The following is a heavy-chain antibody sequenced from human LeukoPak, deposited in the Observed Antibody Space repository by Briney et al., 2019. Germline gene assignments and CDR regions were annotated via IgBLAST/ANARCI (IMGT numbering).Heavy chain of an antibody. CDR1: GGTFSSYA. V-gene: IGHV1-69*05. J-gene: IGHJ6*03. D-gene: IGHD6-19*01. CDR2: IIPIFGTA. Sequence: ASVKVSSKASGGTFSSYAISWVRQAPGQGLEWMGRIIPIFGTANYAQKFQGRVTITTDESTSTAYMELSSLRSEDTAVYYCARGQGIIAVALDVWGKGTTVTVS. CDR3: ARGQGIIAVALDV.